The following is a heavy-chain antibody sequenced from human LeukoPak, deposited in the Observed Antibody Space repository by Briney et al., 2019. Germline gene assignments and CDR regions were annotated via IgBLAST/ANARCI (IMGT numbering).Heavy chain of an antibody. Sequence: ASVTVSCKASGYTFSDYYIHWVRQAPGQGLEWMGWIVPNSGGTSFAQNFQGRVTMTRATSITTTYMELSSLRSDDTAVYYCARGPAWGLDYWGQGTLVTVSS. CDR2: IVPNSGGT. D-gene: IGHD7-27*01. J-gene: IGHJ4*02. CDR1: GYTFSDYY. V-gene: IGHV1-2*02. CDR3: ARGPAWGLDY.